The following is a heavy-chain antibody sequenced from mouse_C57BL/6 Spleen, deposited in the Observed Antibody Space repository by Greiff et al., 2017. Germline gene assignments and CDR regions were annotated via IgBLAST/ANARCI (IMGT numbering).Heavy chain of an antibody. CDR1: GYAFSSYW. J-gene: IGHJ4*01. CDR3: ARGTGSLAMDY. V-gene: IGHV1-80*01. CDR2: IYPGDGDT. D-gene: IGHD3-3*01. Sequence: VQLQQSGAELVKPGASVKISCKASGYAFSSYWMNWVKQRPGKGLEWIGQIYPGDGDTNYNGKFKGKATLTADKTSSTAYMQLSSLTSEDSAVYFCARGTGSLAMDYWGQGTSVTVSS.